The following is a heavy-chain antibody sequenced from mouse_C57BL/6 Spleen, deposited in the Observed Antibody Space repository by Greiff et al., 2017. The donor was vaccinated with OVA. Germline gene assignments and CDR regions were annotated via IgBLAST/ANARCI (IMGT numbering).Heavy chain of an antibody. J-gene: IGHJ1*03. D-gene: IGHD1-1*01. CDR3: TRDEDYGSSYGYWYFDV. CDR1: GFTFSSYA. CDR2: ISSGGDYI. V-gene: IGHV5-9-1*02. Sequence: EVQLVESGEGLVKPGGSLKLSCAASGFTFSSYAMSWVRQTPEKRLEWVAYISSGGDYIYYADTVKGRFTISRDNARNTLYLQMSSLKSEDTAMYYCTRDEDYGSSYGYWYFDVWGTGTTVTVSS.